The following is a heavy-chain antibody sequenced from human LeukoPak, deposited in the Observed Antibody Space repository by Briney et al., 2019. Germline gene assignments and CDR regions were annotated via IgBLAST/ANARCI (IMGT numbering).Heavy chain of an antibody. D-gene: IGHD3-10*01. Sequence: GGSLRLSCAASGFTFSSYAMSWVRQAPGKGLEWVSAISGSGGSTYYADSVKGRFTISRDDSKNTLYLQMYSLRAEDTAVYYCAKMPMGGPFDYWGQGTLVTVSS. J-gene: IGHJ4*02. V-gene: IGHV3-23*01. CDR3: AKMPMGGPFDY. CDR1: GFTFSSYA. CDR2: ISGSGGST.